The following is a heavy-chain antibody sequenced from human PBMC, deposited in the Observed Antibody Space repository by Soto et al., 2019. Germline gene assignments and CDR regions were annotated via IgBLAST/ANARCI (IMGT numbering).Heavy chain of an antibody. Sequence: VQLLESGGGLIQPGGSLRLSCAASGFTFSYGIHWLRQAPDKGLEWVAYISYDSSNKFYGDSVKGRFTISRDNSKNTQFLQMNSLRAEDTAVYYCAKLVIGYCSGNTCDDYWGQGTLVAVSS. CDR1: GFTFSYG. V-gene: IGHV3-30*18. CDR2: ISYDSSNK. CDR3: AKLVIGYCSGNTCDDY. J-gene: IGHJ4*02. D-gene: IGHD2-15*01.